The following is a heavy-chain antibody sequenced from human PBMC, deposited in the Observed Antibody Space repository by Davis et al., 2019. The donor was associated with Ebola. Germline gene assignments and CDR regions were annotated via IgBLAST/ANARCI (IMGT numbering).Heavy chain of an antibody. CDR3: ARAVTMVLPSGWFDP. V-gene: IGHV1-18*01. Sequence: AASVMVSCKASGYTFTRYGISWVRQAPGQGLEGMGCISPYNGNTNYAQNLQGRVTMTTDPSTSTAYMAVRSMRYDDTAVYYCARAVTMVLPSGWFDPWDQGTLVTVSS. D-gene: IGHD3-10*01. CDR2: ISPYNGNT. CDR1: GYTFTRYG. J-gene: IGHJ5*02.